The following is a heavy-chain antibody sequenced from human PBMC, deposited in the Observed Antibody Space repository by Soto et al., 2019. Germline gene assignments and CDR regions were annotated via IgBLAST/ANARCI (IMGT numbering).Heavy chain of an antibody. J-gene: IGHJ4*02. CDR1: GFTFSNAW. Sequence: PGGSLRLSCAASGFTFSNAWMSWVRQAPGKGLEWVGRIKSKTDGGTTDYAAPVKGRFTISRDDSKNTLYLQMNSLKTEDTAVYYCTTDITMIVVVIPVDYWGQGTLVTVPQ. D-gene: IGHD3-22*01. CDR2: IKSKTDGGTT. V-gene: IGHV3-15*01. CDR3: TTDITMIVVVIPVDY.